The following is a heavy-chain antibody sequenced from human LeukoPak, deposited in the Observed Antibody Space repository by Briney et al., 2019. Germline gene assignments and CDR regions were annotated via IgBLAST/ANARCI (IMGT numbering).Heavy chain of an antibody. CDR1: GFTFSSYA. V-gene: IGHV3-15*01. CDR2: IKSKTDGGTT. J-gene: IGHJ4*02. CDR3: TTGPLYDSSGYPFDY. Sequence: PGGSLRLSCAASGFTFSSYAMSWVRQAPGKGLEWVGRIKSKTDGGTTDYAAPVKGRFTLSRDDSKNTLYLQMNSLKTEDTAVYYCTTGPLYDSSGYPFDYWGQGTLVTVSS. D-gene: IGHD3-22*01.